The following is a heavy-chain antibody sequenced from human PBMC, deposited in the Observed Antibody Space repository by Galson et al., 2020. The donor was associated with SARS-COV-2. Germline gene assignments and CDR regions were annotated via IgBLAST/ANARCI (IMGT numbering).Heavy chain of an antibody. V-gene: IGHV1-24*01. J-gene: IGHJ5*02. CDR1: GYTLTELS. D-gene: IGHD4-17*01. CDR3: ATGPPYYGDYVGAWFAA. CDR2: FDPEDGET. Sequence: ASVKVSCKVSGYTLTELSMHWVRQAPGKGLEWMGGFDPEDGETIYAQKFQGRVTMTEDTSTDTAYMELSSLRSEDTAVYYCATGPPYYGDYVGAWFAAWGQGTLVPVSS.